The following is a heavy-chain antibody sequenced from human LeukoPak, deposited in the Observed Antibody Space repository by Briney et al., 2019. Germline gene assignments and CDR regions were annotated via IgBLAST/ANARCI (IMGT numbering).Heavy chain of an antibody. CDR2: INHSGST. Sequence: SETLSLTCAVYGGSFSGYYWSWIRQPPGKGLEWIGEINHSGSTNYNPSLKSRVTISVDTSKNQFSLKLSSVTAADTAVYYCARRSLWFGELLGYWGQGTLVTVSS. V-gene: IGHV4-34*01. CDR3: ARRSLWFGELLGY. CDR1: GGSFSGYY. J-gene: IGHJ4*02. D-gene: IGHD3-10*01.